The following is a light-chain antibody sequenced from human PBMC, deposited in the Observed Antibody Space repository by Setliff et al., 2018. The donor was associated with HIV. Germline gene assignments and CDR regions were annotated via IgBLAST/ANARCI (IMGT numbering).Light chain of an antibody. J-gene: IGLJ1*01. CDR3: CSYAGSSTPYV. Sequence: QSALTQPRSVSGSPGQSVTISCTGTSSDVGGYNYVSWYHQHPGKAPKLMIYDVSQRPSGVPDRVSGSKSGNTASLTILGLQAEDEADYYCCSYAGSSTPYVFGTGTKVTVL. V-gene: IGLV2-11*01. CDR2: DVS. CDR1: SSDVGGYNY.